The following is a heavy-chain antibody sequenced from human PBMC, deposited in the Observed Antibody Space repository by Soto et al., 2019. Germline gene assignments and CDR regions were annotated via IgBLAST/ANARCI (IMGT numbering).Heavy chain of an antibody. CDR3: ARGGHVVVVTAALDY. D-gene: IGHD2-21*02. J-gene: IGHJ4*02. V-gene: IGHV1-46*01. Sequence: QGQLMQSGAEVKKPGASVKVSCKASGDTFTDYYIHWVRQARGQGLEWMGTVNPSGGHTTYAQHFLGRVTMTRDTSTSTLYMELTSLTSDDTAVYYCARGGHVVVVTAALDYWGQGTLVTVSS. CDR1: GDTFTDYY. CDR2: VNPSGGHT.